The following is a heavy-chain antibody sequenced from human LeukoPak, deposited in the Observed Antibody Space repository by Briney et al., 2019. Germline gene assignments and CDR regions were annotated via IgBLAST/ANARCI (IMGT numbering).Heavy chain of an antibody. J-gene: IGHJ5*02. CDR2: IIPIFGTA. D-gene: IGHD3-10*01. CDR1: GGTFSCYA. Sequence: SVKVSCKASGGTFSCYAISWERQAPGQGLEWMGGIIPIFGTANYAQKFQGRVTITTDESTSTAYMELSSLRSEDTAVYYCARDVAWFGLFDPWGQGTLVTVSS. CDR3: ARDVAWFGLFDP. V-gene: IGHV1-69*05.